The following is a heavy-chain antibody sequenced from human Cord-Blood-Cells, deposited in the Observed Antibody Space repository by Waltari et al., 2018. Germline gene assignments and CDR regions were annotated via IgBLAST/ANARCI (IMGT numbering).Heavy chain of an antibody. CDR3: ARLTGDTGRIDY. Sequence: EVQLEQSGAEVNNPGESLKISCKGSGYSFTSYLIGWVPQMPGKGLEWMGIIYPGDSDTRYSPSFQGKVTISADKSISTAYLQWGSLKASDTAMYYCARLTGDTGRIDYWGQGTLVTVSS. D-gene: IGHD7-27*01. J-gene: IGHJ4*02. V-gene: IGHV5-51*01. CDR2: IYPGDSDT. CDR1: GYSFTSYL.